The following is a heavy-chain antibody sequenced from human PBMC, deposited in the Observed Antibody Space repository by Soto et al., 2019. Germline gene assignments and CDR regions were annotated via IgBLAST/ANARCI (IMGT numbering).Heavy chain of an antibody. CDR3: AKEGGLSGSYYISSSYYFDY. CDR1: GFTFSSYG. J-gene: IGHJ4*02. CDR2: IPYDGSNT. D-gene: IGHD1-26*01. Sequence: QVQLVESGGGVVQPGRSLSLSCVASGFTFSSYGMTWVRQAPGKGLERVPIIPYDGSNTYYADSVKGRFTISRDNSKNTLYLQMNSLRAEDTSVYYCAKEGGLSGSYYISSSYYFDYWGQGTLVTVSS. V-gene: IGHV3-30*18.